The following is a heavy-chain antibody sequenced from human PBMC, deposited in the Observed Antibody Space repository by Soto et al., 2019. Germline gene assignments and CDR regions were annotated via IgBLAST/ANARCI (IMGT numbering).Heavy chain of an antibody. V-gene: IGHV6-1*01. CDR2: TYFRSKWYN. CDR3: AKGDNLGPKTGYAFDP. CDR1: GDSVSSNTAS. J-gene: IGHJ5*02. Sequence: SQTLSLTCAISGDSVSSNTASWNWTRQSPSRGLEWLGRTYFRSKWYNDYAVSVKSRIIINPDTSNNQFSLQLNSVTPEDTAVYFCAKGDNLGPKTGYAFDPWGQGIMVTVYS. D-gene: IGHD5-12*01.